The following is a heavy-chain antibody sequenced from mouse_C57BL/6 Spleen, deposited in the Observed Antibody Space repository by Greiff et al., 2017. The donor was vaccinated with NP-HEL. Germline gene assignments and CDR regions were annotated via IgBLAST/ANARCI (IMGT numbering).Heavy chain of an antibody. CDR1: GYTFTSYW. J-gene: IGHJ3*01. V-gene: IGHV1-69*01. Sequence: QVQLQQPGAELVMPGASVKLSCKASGYTFTSYWMHWVKQRPGQGLEWIGEIDPADSYTNYNQKFKGKSTLTVDKSSSTAYMQLSSLTSEDSAVYYCARGDSAGYSGAYWGQGTLVTVSA. CDR3: ARGDSAGYSGAY. D-gene: IGHD2-3*01. CDR2: IDPADSYT.